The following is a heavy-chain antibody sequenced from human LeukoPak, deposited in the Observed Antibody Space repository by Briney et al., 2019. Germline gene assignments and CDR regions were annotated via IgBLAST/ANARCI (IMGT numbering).Heavy chain of an antibody. D-gene: IGHD2-21*01. Sequence: GGTLRLSCAASGFTFSNYGMTWVRQAPGRGLEWVSGISNGGTNTYYTDSVKGRFTISRDNSRNTLYLQMNSLRADDTARYYCAKGSGHLFGWGQGTLVTVSS. V-gene: IGHV3-23*01. J-gene: IGHJ4*02. CDR1: GFTFSNYG. CDR3: AKGSGHLFG. CDR2: ISNGGTNT.